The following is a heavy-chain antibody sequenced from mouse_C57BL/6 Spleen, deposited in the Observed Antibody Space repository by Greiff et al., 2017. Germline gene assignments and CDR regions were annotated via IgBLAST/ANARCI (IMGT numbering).Heavy chain of an antibody. J-gene: IGHJ2*01. Sequence: VQLQQSGPELVKPGASVKISCKASGYAFSSSWMNWVKQRPGKGLEWIGRIYPGDGDTNYNGKFKGKATLTADKSSSTAYMQLSSLTSEDSAVYFCARSGGNYVGDYWGQGTTLTVSS. CDR3: ARSGGNYVGDY. D-gene: IGHD2-1*01. V-gene: IGHV1-82*01. CDR1: GYAFSSSW. CDR2: IYPGDGDT.